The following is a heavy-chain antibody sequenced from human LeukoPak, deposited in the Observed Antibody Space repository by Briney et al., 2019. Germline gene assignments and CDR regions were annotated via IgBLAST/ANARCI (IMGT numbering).Heavy chain of an antibody. J-gene: IGHJ5*02. CDR1: GFTFSTSA. CDR2: ISSNGGST. CDR3: VEVRWFGGSNWFDP. V-gene: IGHV3-64D*09. Sequence: GGSLRLSCSASGFTFSTSAMHWVRQAPGKGLEYVSAISSNGGSTYYADSVKGRFTISRDNSKNTLHLQMSSLRAEDTAVYYCVEVRWFGGSNWFDPWGQGTLVTVSS. D-gene: IGHD3-10*01.